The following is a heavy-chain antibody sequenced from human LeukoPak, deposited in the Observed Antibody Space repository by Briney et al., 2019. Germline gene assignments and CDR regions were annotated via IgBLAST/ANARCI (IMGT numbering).Heavy chain of an antibody. Sequence: ASVKVSCTASGDTFTGYYMNWVRQAPGQGLEWMGWINPNRGGTHYAQKFQSRVTMTRDTSLSTAYMELSRLRSGDTAVYYCARGYRSSHDAFDIWGQGTMVTVPS. CDR2: INPNRGGT. CDR1: GDTFTGYY. D-gene: IGHD6-6*01. CDR3: ARGYRSSHDAFDI. J-gene: IGHJ3*02. V-gene: IGHV1-2*02.